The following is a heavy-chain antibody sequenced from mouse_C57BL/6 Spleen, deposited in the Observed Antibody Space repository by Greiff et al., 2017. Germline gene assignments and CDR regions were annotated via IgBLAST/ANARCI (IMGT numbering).Heavy chain of an antibody. V-gene: IGHV5-16*01. CDR2: INYDGSST. Sequence: EVQLVESEGGLVQPGSSMKLSCTASGFTFSDYYMAWVRQVPEKGLEWVANINYDGSSTYYLDSLKSRFIISRDNAKNILYLQMSSLKSEDTATYYCARARGGTEYYFDYWGQGTTLTVSS. J-gene: IGHJ2*01. CDR1: GFTFSDYY. CDR3: ARARGGTEYYFDY. D-gene: IGHD4-1*01.